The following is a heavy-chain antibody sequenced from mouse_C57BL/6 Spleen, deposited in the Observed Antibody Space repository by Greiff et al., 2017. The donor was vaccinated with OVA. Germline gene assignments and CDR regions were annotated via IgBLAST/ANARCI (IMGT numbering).Heavy chain of an antibody. V-gene: IGHV1-64*01. CDR3: ARGNYGSSYAMDY. Sequence: VQLQQPGAELVKPGASVKLSCKAPGYTFTSYWMHWVKQRPGQGLEWIGMIHPNSGSTNYNEKFKSKATLTVDKSSSTAYMQLSSLTSEDSAVYYCARGNYGSSYAMDYWGQGTSVTVSS. CDR1: GYTFTSYW. CDR2: IHPNSGST. D-gene: IGHD1-1*01. J-gene: IGHJ4*01.